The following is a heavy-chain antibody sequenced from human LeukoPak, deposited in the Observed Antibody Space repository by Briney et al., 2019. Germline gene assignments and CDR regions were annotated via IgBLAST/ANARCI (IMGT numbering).Heavy chain of an antibody. J-gene: IGHJ4*02. D-gene: IGHD6-13*01. CDR3: ARPGQLGRYYFDY. CDR1: GGSLSSRSYY. V-gene: IGHV4-39*01. Sequence: RSQTLSLTCTVSGGSLSSRSYYWGWVRQPPGRGLERIGSIYYSGSTYYNPSLKSRVTISVDTSKNQFSLKLSSVTAADTAVYYCARPGQLGRYYFDYWGQGTLVTVSS. CDR2: IYYSGST.